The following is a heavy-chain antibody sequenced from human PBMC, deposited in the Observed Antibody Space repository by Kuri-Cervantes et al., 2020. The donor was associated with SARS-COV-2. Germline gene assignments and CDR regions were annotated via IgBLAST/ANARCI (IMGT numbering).Heavy chain of an antibody. CDR3: AKDIRSSGWSIDY. D-gene: IGHD6-19*01. J-gene: IGHJ4*02. CDR1: GFTFDDYA. V-gene: IGHV3-9*01. Sequence: GGSLRLSCAASGFTFDDYAMHWVRQAPGKGLEWVSGFSWNSGSIGYADSVKGRFTISRDNAKNSLYLQMNSLRAEDTALYYCAKDIRSSGWSIDYWGQGTLVTVSS. CDR2: FSWNSGSI.